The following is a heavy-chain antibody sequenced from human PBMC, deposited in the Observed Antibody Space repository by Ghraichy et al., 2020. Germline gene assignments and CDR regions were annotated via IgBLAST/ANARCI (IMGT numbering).Heavy chain of an antibody. CDR3: ARDGPLGYCSGGSCYPFDY. CDR1: GFTFSSYS. V-gene: IGHV3-48*02. CDR2: ISSSSSTI. Sequence: GGSLRLSCAASGFTFSSYSMNWVRQAPGNGLEWVSYISSSSSTIYYADSVKGRFTISRDNAKNSLYLQMNSLRDEDTAVYYCARDGPLGYCSGGSCYPFDYWGQGTLVTVSS. J-gene: IGHJ4*02. D-gene: IGHD2-15*01.